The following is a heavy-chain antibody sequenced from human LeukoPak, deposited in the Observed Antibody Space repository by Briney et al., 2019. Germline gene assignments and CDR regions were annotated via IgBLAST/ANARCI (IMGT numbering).Heavy chain of an antibody. D-gene: IGHD3-9*01. J-gene: IGHJ4*02. CDR2: IYYSGST. Sequence: TSETLSLTCAVSGYSISSSNWWGWIRQPPGKGLEWIGYIYYSGSTNYNPSLKSRVTMSVDTSKNQFSLKLSSVTAADTAVYYCARHNSYFDWLLPGFDYWGQGTLVTVSS. CDR1: GYSISSSNW. CDR3: ARHNSYFDWLLPGFDY. V-gene: IGHV4-28*01.